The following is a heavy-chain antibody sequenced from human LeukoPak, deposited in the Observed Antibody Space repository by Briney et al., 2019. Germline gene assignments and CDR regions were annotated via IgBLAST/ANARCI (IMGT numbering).Heavy chain of an antibody. CDR3: ARGGQLVLAFDY. Sequence: PSETLSLTCTVSGGSISSHYWSRIRQPPGKGLEWIGYIYYSGSTNYNPSLKSRVTISVDTSKNQFSLKLSSVTAADTAVYYCARGGQLVLAFDYWGQGTLVTVSS. J-gene: IGHJ4*02. CDR1: GGSISSHY. CDR2: IYYSGST. D-gene: IGHD6-6*01. V-gene: IGHV4-59*11.